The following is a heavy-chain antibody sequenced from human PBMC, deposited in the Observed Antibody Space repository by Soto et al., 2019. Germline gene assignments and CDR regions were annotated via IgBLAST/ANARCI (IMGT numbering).Heavy chain of an antibody. Sequence: SETLSLTCAVYGGSFSGYYWSWIRQPPGKGLEWIGEINHSGSTNYNPSLKSRVTISVDTSMNQFSLKLSSVTAADTAVYYCARAPYDFWSGYSRNFDYWGQGTLVTVSS. CDR2: INHSGST. V-gene: IGHV4-34*01. CDR3: ARAPYDFWSGYSRNFDY. J-gene: IGHJ4*02. D-gene: IGHD3-3*01. CDR1: GGSFSGYY.